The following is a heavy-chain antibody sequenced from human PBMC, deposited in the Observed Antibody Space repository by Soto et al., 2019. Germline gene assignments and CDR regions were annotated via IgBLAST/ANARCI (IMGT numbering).Heavy chain of an antibody. J-gene: IGHJ5*02. CDR3: ARGFEVPAAIAESGFDP. CDR1: GYTFTGYY. CDR2: INPNSGGT. Sequence: QVQLVQSGAEVKKPGASVKVSCKASGYTFTGYYMHWVRQAPGQGLEWMGWINPNSGGTNYAQKFQGRVTMTRDTSISTAYMELSMLRSDDTAVYYCARGFEVPAAIAESGFDPWGQGTLVTVSS. V-gene: IGHV1-2*02. D-gene: IGHD2-2*02.